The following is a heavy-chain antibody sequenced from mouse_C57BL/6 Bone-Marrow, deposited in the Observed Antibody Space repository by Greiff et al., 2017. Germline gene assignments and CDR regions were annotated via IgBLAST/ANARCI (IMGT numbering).Heavy chain of an antibody. CDR2: IDPSDSYT. J-gene: IGHJ2*01. V-gene: IGHV1-69*01. D-gene: IGHD1-1*01. Sequence: QVQLQQPGAELVMPGASVKLSCKASGYTFTSYWMHWVKQRPGQGLEWIGEIDPSDSYTNYNQKFKGKSTLTVDKSSSTAYMQLSSLASEDAAVYYWARSMGYGRALYYFDDWGQGTTLTVSS. CDR3: ARSMGYGRALYYFDD. CDR1: GYTFTSYW.